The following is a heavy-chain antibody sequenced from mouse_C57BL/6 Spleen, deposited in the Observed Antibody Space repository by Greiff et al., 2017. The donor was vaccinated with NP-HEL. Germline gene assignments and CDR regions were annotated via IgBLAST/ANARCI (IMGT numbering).Heavy chain of an antibody. J-gene: IGHJ2*01. Sequence: VQLQQPGAELVKPGASVKLSCTASGFTFTSYWMHWVKQRPGQGLEWIGMIHPNSGSTNYNEKFKSRATITRDKSYSTAYMQLSSLTSEDSSLYCCARFSVEGYFDYWGQGTTLTVSS. V-gene: IGHV1-64*01. CDR3: ARFSVEGYFDY. CDR2: IHPNSGST. D-gene: IGHD3-1*01. CDR1: GFTFTSYW.